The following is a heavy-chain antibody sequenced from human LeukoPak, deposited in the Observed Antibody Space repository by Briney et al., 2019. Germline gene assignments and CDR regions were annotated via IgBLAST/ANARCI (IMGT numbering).Heavy chain of an antibody. CDR2: IITYNGNT. CDR1: GYTFTSYG. D-gene: IGHD5-24*01. CDR3: ARAERRDGYKYYFDY. J-gene: IGHJ4*02. Sequence: GASVKVSCKASGYTFTSYGISWVRQAPGQGLEWMGYIITYNGNTNYAQKLQGRVTMTTDTSTSTAYMELRSLRSDDTAVYYCARAERRDGYKYYFDYWGQGTLVTVSS. V-gene: IGHV1-18*01.